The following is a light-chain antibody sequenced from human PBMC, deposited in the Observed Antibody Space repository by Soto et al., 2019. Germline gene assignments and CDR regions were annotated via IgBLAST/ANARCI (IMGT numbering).Light chain of an antibody. V-gene: IGLV1-44*01. CDR1: NSNIGSNK. CDR2: TSN. Sequence: QSVLTQPPSASGTPGQRVTISCSGSNSNIGSNKVNWYQQLPGTAPKLLIYTSNQRPSGVPDRFSGSKSGTSASLAISGLQSEDEADYYCATWDDSLHGYVFGTG. CDR3: ATWDDSLHGYV. J-gene: IGLJ1*01.